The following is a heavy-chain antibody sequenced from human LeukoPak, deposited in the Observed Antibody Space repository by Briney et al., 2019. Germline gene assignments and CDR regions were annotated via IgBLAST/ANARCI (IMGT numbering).Heavy chain of an antibody. CDR1: GGSISSYY. CDR3: ARAGRETYYYDSSGYRDAFDI. V-gene: IGHV4-59*01. J-gene: IGHJ3*02. CDR2: IYYRVST. D-gene: IGHD3-22*01. Sequence: PSETLSLTCTVSGGSISSYYWSWIRQPPGKGLEWIGYIYYRVSTNYNPSLKSRVTISVDTSKNQFSLKLSSVTAADTAVYYCARAGRETYYYDSSGYRDAFDIWGQGTMVTVSS.